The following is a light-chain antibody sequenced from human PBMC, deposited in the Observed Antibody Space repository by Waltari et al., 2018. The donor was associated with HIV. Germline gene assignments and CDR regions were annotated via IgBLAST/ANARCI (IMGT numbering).Light chain of an antibody. J-gene: IGLJ1*01. CDR2: RDY. Sequence: QSVLTQPPSASGTLGQRVTISCPGTNSHVGSKPVHWFQQVTGTAPKLLIYRDYQRRSGIPDRFSGSKSGASASLTISGLRSEDEADYYCVAWDDSLSGYVFGTGTKVSVL. CDR1: NSHVGSKP. V-gene: IGLV1-47*01. CDR3: VAWDDSLSGYV.